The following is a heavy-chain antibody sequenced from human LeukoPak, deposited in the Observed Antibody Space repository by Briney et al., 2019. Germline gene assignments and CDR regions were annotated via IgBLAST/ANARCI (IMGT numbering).Heavy chain of an antibody. CDR2: IYYSGST. CDR3: AREGGYYDSEGLY. D-gene: IGHD3-22*01. J-gene: IGHJ4*02. V-gene: IGHV4-39*07. Sequence: PSETLSLTCTVSGGSISSGSYYWGWIRQPPGKGLEWIGSIYYSGSTYYNPSLKSRVTISVDTSKNQFSLKLSSVTAADTAVYYCAREGGYYDSEGLYWGQGTLVTVSS. CDR1: GGSISSGSYY.